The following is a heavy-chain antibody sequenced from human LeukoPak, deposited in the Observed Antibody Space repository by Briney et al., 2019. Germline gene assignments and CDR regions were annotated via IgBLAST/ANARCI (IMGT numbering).Heavy chain of an antibody. Sequence: GGSLRLSCAASGFTFSGYAMSWVRQAPGKGLEWVSAISGSGGSTYYADSVKGRFTISRDNSKNTLYLQMNSLRAEDTAVYYCAKPSNIVVVPAVMGPYGMDVWGQGTTVTVSS. CDR1: GFTFSGYA. CDR2: ISGSGGST. V-gene: IGHV3-23*01. D-gene: IGHD2-2*01. CDR3: AKPSNIVVVPAVMGPYGMDV. J-gene: IGHJ6*02.